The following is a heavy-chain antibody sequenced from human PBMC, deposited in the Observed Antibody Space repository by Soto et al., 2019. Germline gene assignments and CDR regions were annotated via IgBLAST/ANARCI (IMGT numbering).Heavy chain of an antibody. CDR3: AGGERPHSTAYYFNY. CDR2: IIPIFGTA. D-gene: IGHD2-2*01. CDR1: GGTFSSYA. V-gene: IGHV1-69*13. Sequence: SVKVSCKASGGTFSSYAISWVRQAPGQGLEWMGGIIPIFGTANYAQKLQGRVTITADESTSTAYMELSSLRSEDTAVYYCAGGERPHSTAYYFNYGGQGPRVTVPS. J-gene: IGHJ4*02.